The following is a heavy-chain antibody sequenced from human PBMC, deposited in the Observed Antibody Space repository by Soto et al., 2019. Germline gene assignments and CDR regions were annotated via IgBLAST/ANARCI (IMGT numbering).Heavy chain of an antibody. Sequence: QVQLVQSGAEVKKPGSSVKVSCKASGGTFSSYAISWVRPAPGQGLEWMGGIIPIFGTANYAQKFQGRVTITADESTSTAYMELSSLRSEDTAVYYCARVEAYCGGYCFPHAFDIWGQGTMVTVSS. CDR1: GGTFSSYA. V-gene: IGHV1-69*01. CDR2: IIPIFGTA. J-gene: IGHJ3*02. CDR3: ARVEAYCGGYCFPHAFDI. D-gene: IGHD2-21*02.